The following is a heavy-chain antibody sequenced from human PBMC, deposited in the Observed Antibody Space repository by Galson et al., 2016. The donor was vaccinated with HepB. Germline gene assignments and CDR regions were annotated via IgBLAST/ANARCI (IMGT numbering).Heavy chain of an antibody. V-gene: IGHV4-39*07. CDR2: NYYSGST. CDR3: ARGQKGNYDFWTGGITGYFFDD. CDR1: GGSISSDTNY. D-gene: IGHD3-3*01. Sequence: TLSLTCTVSGGSISSDTNYWGWIRQPPGKGLEWIGNNYYSGSTNYNPSLKSRVTISVDTSKNQFSLKLSSVTAADTAVYYCARGQKGNYDFWTGGITGYFFDDWGQGTLLTVS. J-gene: IGHJ4*01.